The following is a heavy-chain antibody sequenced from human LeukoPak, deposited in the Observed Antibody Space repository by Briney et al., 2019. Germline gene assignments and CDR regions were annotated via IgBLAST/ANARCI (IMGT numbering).Heavy chain of an antibody. D-gene: IGHD5-18*01. Sequence: PGGSLRPSCAASGFTFSSYSMNWVRQAPGKGLEWVSSISSSSSYIYYADSVKGRFTISRDNAKNSLYLQMNSLRAEDTAVYYCARVKDTAMALDYWGQGTLVTVSS. CDR1: GFTFSSYS. CDR2: ISSSSSYI. J-gene: IGHJ4*02. V-gene: IGHV3-21*01. CDR3: ARVKDTAMALDY.